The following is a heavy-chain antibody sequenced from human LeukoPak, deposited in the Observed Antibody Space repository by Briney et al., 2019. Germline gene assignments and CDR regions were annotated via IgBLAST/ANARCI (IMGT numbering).Heavy chain of an antibody. V-gene: IGHV4-30-2*01. CDR1: GGSTSSGGYS. Sequence: SETLSLTCAVSGGSTSSGGYSWSWIRQPPGKGLEWIGYIYHSGSTYYNPSLKSRVTISVDRSKNQFSLKLSSVTAADTAVYYCARDRDGYNSRYFDLWGRGTLVTVSS. D-gene: IGHD5-12*01. CDR2: IYHSGST. CDR3: ARDRDGYNSRYFDL. J-gene: IGHJ2*01.